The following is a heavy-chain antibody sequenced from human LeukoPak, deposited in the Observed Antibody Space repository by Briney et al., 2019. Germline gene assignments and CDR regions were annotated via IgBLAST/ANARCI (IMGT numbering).Heavy chain of an antibody. V-gene: IGHV1-8*01. J-gene: IGHJ6*03. Sequence: ASVKVSCKASGYTFTSYDINWVRQATGQGLEWMGWMNPNSGNTGYAQKFQGRVTMTRNTSISTAYMELSSLRSEDTAVYYCARSYGSGIYYYYYYMDVWGKGTRSPSP. CDR3: ARSYGSGIYYYYYYMDV. CDR1: GYTFTSYD. D-gene: IGHD3-10*01. CDR2: MNPNSGNT.